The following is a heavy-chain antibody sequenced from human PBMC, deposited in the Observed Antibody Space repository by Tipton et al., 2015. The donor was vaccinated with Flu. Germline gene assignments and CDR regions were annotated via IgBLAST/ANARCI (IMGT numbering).Heavy chain of an antibody. CDR2: IYYNGNT. V-gene: IGHV4-59*01. Sequence: QLVQSGAEVKPSETLSLTCTVSGGSISGYYWTWIRQPPGKGLEYIGYIYYNGNTHYNHSLKSRVTLSVDTSQSQFSLKLSSVTAADTAVYYCARAVYGDDGAFDIWGQGTMVTVSS. CDR1: GGSISGYY. CDR3: ARAVYGDDGAFDI. D-gene: IGHD4-17*01. J-gene: IGHJ3*02.